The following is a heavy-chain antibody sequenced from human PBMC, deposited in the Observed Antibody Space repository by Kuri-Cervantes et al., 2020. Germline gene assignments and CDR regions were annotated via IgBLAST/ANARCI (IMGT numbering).Heavy chain of an antibody. CDR3: ARRPSDPIPFDY. CDR1: GFSLNSYG. D-gene: IGHD2-21*02. J-gene: IGHJ4*02. V-gene: IGHV3-30*03. CDR2: ISYDGSLK. Sequence: GESLKISCVASGFSLNSYGVHWVRQAPGKGLEWVAVISYDGSLKFYADSVKDRFTISRDNAKNTLYLQMNSLRAEDTAVYYCARRPSDPIPFDYWGQGTLVTVSS.